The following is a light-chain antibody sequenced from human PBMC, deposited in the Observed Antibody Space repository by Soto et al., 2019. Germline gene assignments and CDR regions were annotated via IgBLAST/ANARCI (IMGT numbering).Light chain of an antibody. CDR3: QKFNTAPLT. V-gene: IGKV1-27*01. CDR1: QDISVY. Sequence: DIQMTQSPSSLSASVGDRVTITCRASQDISVYLAWYQQKPGKVPKLLIYSASTLQSGVPSRFIGSGSGTDFTLTSSSLQPEDVATYYCQKFNTAPLTFGQGTRQEIK. J-gene: IGKJ5*01. CDR2: SAS.